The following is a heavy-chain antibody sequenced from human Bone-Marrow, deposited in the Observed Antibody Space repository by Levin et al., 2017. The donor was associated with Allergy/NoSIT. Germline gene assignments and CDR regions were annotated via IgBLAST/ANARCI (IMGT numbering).Heavy chain of an antibody. CDR2: ISYDGINK. CDR3: AKGDYYDSPMA. Sequence: GESLKISCAASGLTFSSYGMHWVRQAPGKGLEWVALISYDGINKKYADSLKGRVTISRDNPKNTLYLQLHSLRTEDTAVYFCAKGDYYDSPMAWGRGTLVSVSS. CDR1: GLTFSSYG. D-gene: IGHD3-22*01. V-gene: IGHV3-30*18. J-gene: IGHJ5*02.